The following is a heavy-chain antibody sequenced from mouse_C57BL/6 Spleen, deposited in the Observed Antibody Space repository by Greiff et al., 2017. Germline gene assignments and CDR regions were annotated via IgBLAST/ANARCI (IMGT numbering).Heavy chain of an antibody. CDR1: GYTFTSYW. CDR3: SRDYSNYVGGYYYAMDY. CDR2: IHPNSGST. Sequence: QVQLQQPGAELVKPGASVKLSCKASGYTFTSYWMHWVKQRPGQGLEWIGMIHPNSGSTNYNEKFKSKATLTVDKSSSTAYMQHSSLTSEDSAVYYCSRDYSNYVGGYYYAMDYWGQGTSVTVSS. D-gene: IGHD2-5*01. J-gene: IGHJ4*01. V-gene: IGHV1-64*01.